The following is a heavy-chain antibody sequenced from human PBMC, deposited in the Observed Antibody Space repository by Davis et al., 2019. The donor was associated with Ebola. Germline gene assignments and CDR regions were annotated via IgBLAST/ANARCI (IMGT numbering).Heavy chain of an antibody. CDR2: IYGSGSA. V-gene: IGHV4-39*07. D-gene: IGHD3-22*01. Sequence: PGGSLRLSCTVSGGSISSSGHYWGWIRQPPGKGLEWIGRIYGSGSANYNPSLKSRVTMSVDTSKNQFSLQLSSVTAGDTAVYFCAGGDYSAYWGYCLDSWGQGTLVTVSS. CDR3: AGGDYSAYWGYCLDS. CDR1: GGSISSSGHY. J-gene: IGHJ4*02.